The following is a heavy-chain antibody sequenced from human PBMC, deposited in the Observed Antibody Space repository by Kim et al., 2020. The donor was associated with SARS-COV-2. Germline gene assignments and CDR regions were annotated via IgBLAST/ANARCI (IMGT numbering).Heavy chain of an antibody. CDR2: YDGSNK. Sequence: YDGSNKYYADSVKGRFTISRDNSKNTLYLQMNSLRAEDTAVYYCTRRDWIYWGQGTLVTVSS. J-gene: IGHJ4*02. CDR3: TRRDWIY. V-gene: IGHV3-33*01. D-gene: IGHD6-6*01.